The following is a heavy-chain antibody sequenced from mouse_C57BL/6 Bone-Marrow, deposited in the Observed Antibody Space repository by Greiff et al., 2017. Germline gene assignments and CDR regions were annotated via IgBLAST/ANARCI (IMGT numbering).Heavy chain of an antibody. D-gene: IGHD1-1*01. J-gene: IGHJ2*01. CDR3: AREDDCYDGSYRHFDY. Sequence: VQLQESGAELARPGASVKLSCKASGYTFTSYGISWVKQRTGQGLEWIGEIYPRSGNTYYNEKFKGKATLTADKSSSTAYMELRSLTSEDSAVYFCAREDDCYDGSYRHFDYWGQGTTLTVSA. CDR1: GYTFTSYG. V-gene: IGHV1-81*01. CDR2: IYPRSGNT.